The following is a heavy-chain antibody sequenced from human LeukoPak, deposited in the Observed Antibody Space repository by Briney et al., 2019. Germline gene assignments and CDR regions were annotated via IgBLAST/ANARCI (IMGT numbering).Heavy chain of an antibody. Sequence: PSQTLSLTCTVSGGSISSGDYYWSWIRQPPGKGLELIGYIYYSGSTYYNPSLKSRVTISVDTSKNQFSLKLSSVTAADTAVYYCAREGFGELSHFDYWGQGTLVTVSS. J-gene: IGHJ4*02. V-gene: IGHV4-30-4*01. CDR2: IYYSGST. D-gene: IGHD3-10*01. CDR1: GGSISSGDYY. CDR3: AREGFGELSHFDY.